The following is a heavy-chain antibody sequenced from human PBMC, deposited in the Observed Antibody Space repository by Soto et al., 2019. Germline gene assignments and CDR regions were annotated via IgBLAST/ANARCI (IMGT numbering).Heavy chain of an antibody. CDR2: IYHTGST. CDR1: GGSISSGDSS. Sequence: PSETLSLTCAVSGGSISSGDSSWTWIRQPPGKGLEWIGNIYHTGSTYYNPSLKSRVIISLDRSKNQFSLKLSSVTAADTAVYYCARVSPPVYYGMDVWGQGTTVTVSS. CDR3: ARVSPPVYYGMDV. J-gene: IGHJ6*02. V-gene: IGHV4-30-2*01.